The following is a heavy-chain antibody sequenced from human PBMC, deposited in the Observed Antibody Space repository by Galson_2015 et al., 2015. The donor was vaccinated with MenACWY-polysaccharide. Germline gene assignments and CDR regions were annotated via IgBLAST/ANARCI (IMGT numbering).Heavy chain of an antibody. D-gene: IGHD3-10*01. Sequence: SVKVSCKASGYTFTSYDINWVRQATGQGLEWMGWMNPNSGNTGYAQKFQGRVTMTRNTSISTAYMELSSLRSEDTAVYYCARVKRITMVRGIGYWGQGTLVTVS. CDR2: MNPNSGNT. V-gene: IGHV1-8*01. CDR1: GYTFTSYD. CDR3: ARVKRITMVRGIGY. J-gene: IGHJ4*02.